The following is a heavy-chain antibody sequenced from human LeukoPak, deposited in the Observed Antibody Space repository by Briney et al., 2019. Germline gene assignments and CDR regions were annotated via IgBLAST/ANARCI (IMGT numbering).Heavy chain of an antibody. J-gene: IGHJ3*02. Sequence: SETLSLTCTVSGGSISSSSYYWGWICQPPGKGLEWIGSIYYSGSTYYNPSLKSRVTISVDTSKNQFSLKLSSVTAADTAVYYCARHRRGAYDAFDIWGQGTMVTVSS. CDR2: IYYSGST. CDR3: ARHRRGAYDAFDI. D-gene: IGHD3-10*01. CDR1: GGSISSSSYY. V-gene: IGHV4-39*01.